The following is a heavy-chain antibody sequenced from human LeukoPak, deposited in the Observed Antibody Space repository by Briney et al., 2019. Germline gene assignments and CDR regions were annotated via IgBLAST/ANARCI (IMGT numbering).Heavy chain of an antibody. V-gene: IGHV5-10-1*01. CDR2: IDPSDSYT. CDR1: GYTFTSYW. Sequence: KTGESLKISCKASGYTFTSYWIGWVRQMPGKGLEWMGRIDPSDSYTNYSPSFQGHVTISADKSISTAYLQWSSLKASDTAMYYCATAPYPNFDYWGQGTLVTVSS. CDR3: ATAPYPNFDY. J-gene: IGHJ4*02.